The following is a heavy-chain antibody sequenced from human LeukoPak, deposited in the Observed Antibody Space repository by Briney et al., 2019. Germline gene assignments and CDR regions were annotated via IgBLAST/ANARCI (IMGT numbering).Heavy chain of an antibody. CDR1: GGSISSYY. CDR2: IYYSGST. Sequence: PSETLSLTCTVSGGSISSYYWSWIRQPPGKGREWIGYIYYSGSTNYNPSLKSRVTIPVDTSKNQFSLKLNSVAAADTAVYYCARNDFWSGYDAFDIWGQGTMVTVSS. CDR3: ARNDFWSGYDAFDI. J-gene: IGHJ3*02. V-gene: IGHV4-59*01. D-gene: IGHD3-3*01.